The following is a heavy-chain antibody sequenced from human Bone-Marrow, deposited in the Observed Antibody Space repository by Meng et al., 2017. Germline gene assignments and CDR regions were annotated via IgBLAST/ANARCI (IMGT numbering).Heavy chain of an antibody. D-gene: IGHD3-16*02. CDR2: IYTSGST. CDR1: GGSISSYY. Sequence: SETLSLTCAVYGGSISSYYWSWIRQPAGKGLEWIGRIYTSGSTNYNPSLKSRVTMSVDTSKNQFSLKLSSVTAADTAVYYCARAGSTEYDYVWGSYRYTDYYYGMDVWGQGTTVNRLL. J-gene: IGHJ6*02. CDR3: ARAGSTEYDYVWGSYRYTDYYYGMDV. V-gene: IGHV4-59*10.